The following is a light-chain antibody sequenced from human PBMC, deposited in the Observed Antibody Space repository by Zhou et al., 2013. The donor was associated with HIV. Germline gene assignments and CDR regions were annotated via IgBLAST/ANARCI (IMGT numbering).Light chain of an antibody. Sequence: QSVLTQPPSVSAAPGQKVTISCSGSSSNIGNNYVSWYQQPPGTAPKLLIYDNNKRPSGIPDRFSGSKSGTSATLDITGLQTGDEADYYCGTWDSSLSAVVFGGGTKLTV. J-gene: IGLJ2*01. CDR3: GTWDSSLSAVV. CDR2: DNN. CDR1: SSNIGNNY. V-gene: IGLV1-51*01.